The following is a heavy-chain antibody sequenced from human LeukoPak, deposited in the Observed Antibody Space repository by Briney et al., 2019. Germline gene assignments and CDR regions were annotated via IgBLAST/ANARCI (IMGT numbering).Heavy chain of an antibody. J-gene: IGHJ4*02. CDR1: GFTFSSYS. Sequence: HPGGSLRLSCAASGFTFSSYSMNWVRQAPGKGLEWVAFIRYDGSNKYYADSVKGRFTISRDNSKNTLYLQMNSLRAEDTAVYYCAKDPGGGSYFPLDYWGQGTLVTVSS. V-gene: IGHV3-30*02. D-gene: IGHD1-26*01. CDR3: AKDPGGGSYFPLDY. CDR2: IRYDGSNK.